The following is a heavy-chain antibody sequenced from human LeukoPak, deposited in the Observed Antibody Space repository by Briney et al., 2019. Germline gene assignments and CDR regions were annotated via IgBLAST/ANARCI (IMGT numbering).Heavy chain of an antibody. V-gene: IGHV4-59*01. D-gene: IGHD2/OR15-2a*01. CDR2: ISNGGNT. Sequence: SETLSLTCTVSGGSFSTEYWSWIRQTPGEGLEWVGYISNGGNTYYNPSLKSRVTISIDTSKNQFSLNLNSVTAADTAIYYCAAVSTRGSPGYHYFFDSWGQGTLVTVSS. J-gene: IGHJ4*02. CDR1: GGSFSTEY. CDR3: AAVSTRGSPGYHYFFDS.